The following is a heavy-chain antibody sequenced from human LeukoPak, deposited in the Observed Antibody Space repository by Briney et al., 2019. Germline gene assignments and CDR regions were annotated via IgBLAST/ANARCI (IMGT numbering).Heavy chain of an antibody. CDR2: ISSSSTYI. D-gene: IGHD1-14*01. V-gene: IGHV3-21*01. CDR1: GFTFSRHT. Sequence: GGSLRLSCAASGFTFSRHTMNWVRQAPGKGLEWVSSISSSSTYIYYADSVKGRFTISRDNSENTLYLQMNTLRAEDTAVYYCARDRNSPAKYYFDYWGQGTLVTVSS. J-gene: IGHJ4*02. CDR3: ARDRNSPAKYYFDY.